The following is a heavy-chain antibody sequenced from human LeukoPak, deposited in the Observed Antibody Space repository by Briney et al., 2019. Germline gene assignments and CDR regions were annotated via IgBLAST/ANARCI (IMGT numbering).Heavy chain of an antibody. CDR2: INPSTGGT. V-gene: IGHV1-2*02. Sequence: ASVKVSCKASGYTFTGYYMHWVRQAPGQGLEWVGWINPSTGGTNSAQKFQGRVTMTRDTSITTAYMDLSRLTSDDTAVYYCASYSSGWLFDYWGQGTLVTVSS. CDR1: GYTFTGYY. D-gene: IGHD6-19*01. J-gene: IGHJ4*02. CDR3: ASYSSGWLFDY.